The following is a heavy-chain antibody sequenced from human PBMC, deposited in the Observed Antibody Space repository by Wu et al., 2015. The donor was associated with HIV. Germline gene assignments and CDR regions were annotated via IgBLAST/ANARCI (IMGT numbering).Heavy chain of an antibody. J-gene: IGHJ4*02. D-gene: IGHD1-1*01. CDR2: INPNRGGT. CDR1: GYTFTDCY. CDR3: ARLQSLHGLYSNADY. Sequence: QVQLLQSGPEVKKPGASVMVSCKASGYTFTDCYVYWVRQAPGQGLEWMGWINPNRGGTKYAQKFQGRVTMTRDTAVSTTYMELSSLTSDDTAVYYCARLQSLHGLYSNADYWGQGTLVTVSS. V-gene: IGHV1-2*02.